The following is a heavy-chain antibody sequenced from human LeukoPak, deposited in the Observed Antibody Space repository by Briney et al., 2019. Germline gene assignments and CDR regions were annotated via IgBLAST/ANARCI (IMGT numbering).Heavy chain of an antibody. CDR3: ARTDYGDYGDYYYYYMDV. Sequence: GGSLRLSCAASGFTFSSYSMNWVRQAPGKGLEWVSYISSSSSTIYYADSVKGRFTISRDNAKNSLYLQMNSLRAEDTAVYYCARTDYGDYGDYYYYYMDVWGKGTTVTVSS. J-gene: IGHJ6*03. CDR2: ISSSSSTI. D-gene: IGHD4-17*01. V-gene: IGHV3-48*01. CDR1: GFTFSSYS.